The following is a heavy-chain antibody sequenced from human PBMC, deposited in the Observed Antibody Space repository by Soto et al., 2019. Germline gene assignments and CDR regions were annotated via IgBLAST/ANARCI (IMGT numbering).Heavy chain of an antibody. D-gene: IGHD3-16*01. CDR3: AKDGSQKDDDGNGLGS. CDR2: ISWDGGTT. Sequence: DVQLVESGGDVVQPGGSLRLSCAASGFTFEDYTIHWVRQAPGKALEWVSLISWDGGTTYYTHSVKGRFTISRDNSKNSLYLQMNSLRPEDTALYYCAKDGSQKDDDGNGLGSWGQGTLVTVSS. J-gene: IGHJ5*01. V-gene: IGHV3-43*01. CDR1: GFTFEDYT.